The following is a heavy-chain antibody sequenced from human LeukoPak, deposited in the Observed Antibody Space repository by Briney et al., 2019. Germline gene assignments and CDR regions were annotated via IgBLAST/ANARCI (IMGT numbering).Heavy chain of an antibody. CDR2: INHSGST. CDR1: GGSFSAYY. J-gene: IGHJ4*02. Sequence: PSETLSLTCAVYGGSFSAYYWSWIRQPPGQGLEWIGEINHSGSTNYNPSLKSRVTISVDTSKNQFSLKLSSVTAADTAVYYCASLRQLVDSPVDYWGQGTLVTVSS. V-gene: IGHV4-34*01. CDR3: ASLRQLVDSPVDY. D-gene: IGHD6-13*01.